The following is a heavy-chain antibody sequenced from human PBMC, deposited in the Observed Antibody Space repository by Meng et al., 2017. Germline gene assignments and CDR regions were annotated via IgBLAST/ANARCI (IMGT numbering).Heavy chain of an antibody. J-gene: IGHJ4*02. V-gene: IGHV3-74*01. Sequence: EVPLVESGGGLVQPGGSLRLSCAASGFTFNNYWMHWVRQVPGKGLVWGSRISGDGSITNYADSVKGRFTISRDNAKNALYLQMNSLRPEDTAVYYCLDEAPRSDYWGQGSLVTVSS. CDR3: LDEAPRSDY. CDR1: GFTFNNYW. D-gene: IGHD1-1*01. CDR2: ISGDGSIT.